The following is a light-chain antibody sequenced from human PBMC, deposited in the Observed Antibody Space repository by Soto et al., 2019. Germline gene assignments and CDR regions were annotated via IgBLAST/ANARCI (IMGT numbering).Light chain of an antibody. V-gene: IGLV1-40*01. Sequence: QSVLTQPPSVSGAPGQRVTISCTGSSSSIGAGYHVHWYQQLPGAAPKLLISVNNNRPSGVPDRFSGSRSGTSASLAIAGLQAEDEADYYCQCYVDSLRTYVFGTGTKVTVL. J-gene: IGLJ1*01. CDR3: QCYVDSLRTYV. CDR2: VNN. CDR1: SSSIGAGYH.